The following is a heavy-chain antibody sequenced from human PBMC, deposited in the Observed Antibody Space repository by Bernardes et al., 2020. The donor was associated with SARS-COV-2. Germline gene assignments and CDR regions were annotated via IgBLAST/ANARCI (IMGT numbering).Heavy chain of an antibody. V-gene: IGHV1-18*04. CDR1: GYTFTDYG. Sequence: ASVKVSCKASGYTFTDYGINWVRQAPGQGLEWMGWVSTNNGDANYAQKFQGRVSMTTDTSTTTAYMELAYLTSDDTAVYYCAVLSRSSSDYWGQGTQVTVSS. J-gene: IGHJ4*02. CDR2: VSTNNGDA. CDR3: AVLSRSSSDY.